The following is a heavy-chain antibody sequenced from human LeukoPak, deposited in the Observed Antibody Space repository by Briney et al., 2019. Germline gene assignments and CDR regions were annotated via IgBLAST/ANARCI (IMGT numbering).Heavy chain of an antibody. CDR2: IYYSGST. V-gene: IGHV4-31*03. CDR3: ARARSSGYYYGS. Sequence: SQTLSLTCTVSGGSISSGGYYWSWIRQHPGKGLEWIGYIYYSGSTYYNPSLKSRVTISVDTSKNQFSLKLSSVTAADTAVYYCARARSSGYYYGSWGQGTLVTVSS. J-gene: IGHJ5*02. D-gene: IGHD3-22*01. CDR1: GGSISSGGYY.